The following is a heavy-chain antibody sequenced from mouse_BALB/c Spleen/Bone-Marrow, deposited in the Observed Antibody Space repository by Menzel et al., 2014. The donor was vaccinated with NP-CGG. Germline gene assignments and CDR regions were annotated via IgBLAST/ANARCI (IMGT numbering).Heavy chain of an antibody. CDR3: ARDY. CDR2: INPSTGYA. CDR1: GYTFTDTW. V-gene: IGHV1-7*01. J-gene: IGHJ2*01. Sequence: QVQLQQSGPELAKPGASVKMSCKASGYTFTDTWIHWIKQRPGQGLEWIGYINPSTGYAEYNQNFKGKATLTVDKSSSTAYMQLSSQTSEDSAVYYCARDYWGQGTTLTVSS.